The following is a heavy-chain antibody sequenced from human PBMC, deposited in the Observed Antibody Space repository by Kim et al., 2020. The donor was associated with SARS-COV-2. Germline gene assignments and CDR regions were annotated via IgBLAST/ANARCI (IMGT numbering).Heavy chain of an antibody. CDR3: RGEPTGAPNWDHYAWDV. D-gene: IGHD1-1*01. Sequence: GGSLRLSCAASGFAFSTYSLHWVRQAPGKGLEWVAVILANGGTISNPASVRGGFTTSDTPSKRRLSLKMKSRRVEKPAFYYCRGEPTGAPNWDHYAWDV. J-gene: IGHJ6*01. CDR1: GFAFSTYS. CDR2: ILANGGTI. V-gene: IGHV3-30*04.